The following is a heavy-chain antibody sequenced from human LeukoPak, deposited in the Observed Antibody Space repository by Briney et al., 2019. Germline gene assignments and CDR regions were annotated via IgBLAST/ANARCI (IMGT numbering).Heavy chain of an antibody. Sequence: SETLSLTCTVSGGSISSSSYYWGWIRQPPGKGLEWIGSIYYSGSTYYNPSLKSRVTISVDTSKNQFSLKLSSVTAADTAVYYCARDLADPQVVSGNWFDPWGQGTLVTVSS. D-gene: IGHD3-16*01. V-gene: IGHV4-39*07. CDR1: GGSISSSSYY. CDR3: ARDLADPQVVSGNWFDP. CDR2: IYYSGST. J-gene: IGHJ5*02.